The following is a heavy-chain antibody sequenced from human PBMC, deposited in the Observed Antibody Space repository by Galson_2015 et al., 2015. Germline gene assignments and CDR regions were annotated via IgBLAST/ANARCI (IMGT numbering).Heavy chain of an antibody. D-gene: IGHD2-15*01. J-gene: IGHJ4*02. CDR3: ARGRGYGSGGNGYPEGSDL. CDR1: GFTFSHYG. V-gene: IGHV3-33*01. CDR2: MWNDENNK. Sequence: SLRLSCAAAGFTFSHYGMRWVRQAPGKGLGWVSFMWNDENNKYYADSVKDRFTISRDNSRNTLYLQMNSLRAEDTALYYCARGRGYGSGGNGYPEGSDLWGQGTLVTVSS.